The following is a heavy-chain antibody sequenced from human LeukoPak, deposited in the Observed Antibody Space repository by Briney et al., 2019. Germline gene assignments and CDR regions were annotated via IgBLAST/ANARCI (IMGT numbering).Heavy chain of an antibody. CDR3: ARRRDLYSGSYYPFDY. D-gene: IGHD1-26*01. V-gene: IGHV5-51*01. CDR1: GYSFTSYW. Sequence: GESLKISCKGSGYSFTSYWIAWVRQMPGKGLEWMGLIYPGDSDTRNSPSFQGQVTISVDKSISTAYLHWSSLKASDTAMYYCARRRDLYSGSYYPFDYWGQGTLVTVSS. CDR2: IYPGDSDT. J-gene: IGHJ4*02.